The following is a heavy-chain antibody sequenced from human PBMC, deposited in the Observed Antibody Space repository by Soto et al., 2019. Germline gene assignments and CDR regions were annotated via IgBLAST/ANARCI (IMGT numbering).Heavy chain of an antibody. CDR2: IYYSGST. Sequence: PSETLSLTCTVSGGSISSYYWIWIRQPPGKGLEWIGYIYYSGSTNYNPSLKSRVTISVDTSKNQFSLKLSSVTAADTAVYYCAKHRPRNSSKNYYYYGMDVWGQGTTVTVSS. V-gene: IGHV4-59*01. J-gene: IGHJ6*02. D-gene: IGHD6-13*01. CDR3: AKHRPRNSSKNYYYYGMDV. CDR1: GGSISSYY.